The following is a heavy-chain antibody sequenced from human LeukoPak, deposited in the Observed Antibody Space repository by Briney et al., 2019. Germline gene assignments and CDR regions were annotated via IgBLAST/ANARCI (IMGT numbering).Heavy chain of an antibody. V-gene: IGHV3-7*01. CDR3: ARVSPLAHQDGDYYYYYMDV. CDR2: IKQDGSEK. J-gene: IGHJ6*03. Sequence: PGGSLRLSCAASRFTFRSYWMSWVRQTPGKGLEWVANIKQDGSEKYYVDSVKGRFTISRDNAKNSLYLQMSSLRAEDTAVYYCARVSPLAHQDGDYYYYYMDVWDKGTTVTVSS. CDR1: RFTFRSYW. D-gene: IGHD2-2*01.